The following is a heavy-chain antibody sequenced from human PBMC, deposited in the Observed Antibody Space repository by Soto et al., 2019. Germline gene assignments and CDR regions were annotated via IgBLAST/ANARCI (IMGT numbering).Heavy chain of an antibody. D-gene: IGHD3-10*01. CDR2: VSLDSDSI. J-gene: IGHJ6*02. V-gene: IGHV3-48*02. CDR1: GSDFSTYS. CDR3: ARLYYYYV. Sequence: LRLSCRASGSDFSTYSMNWVHQAPGQGLEGIADVSLDSDSIQYADSVKGRFTISRDDAENSLYLPMVNLRDEDTASYYCARLYYYYVWGQGXMVTVYS.